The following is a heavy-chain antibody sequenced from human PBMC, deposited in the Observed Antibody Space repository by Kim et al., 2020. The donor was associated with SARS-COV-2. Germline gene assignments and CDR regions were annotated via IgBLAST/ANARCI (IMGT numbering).Heavy chain of an antibody. D-gene: IGHD6-13*01. V-gene: IGHV3-23*01. Sequence: ANSVKGRFSTSRDNSKNTLYLQMNSLRVENTAVYYCAKKGAGIASSLDYWGQGTLVTVSS. CDR3: AKKGAGIASSLDY. J-gene: IGHJ4*02.